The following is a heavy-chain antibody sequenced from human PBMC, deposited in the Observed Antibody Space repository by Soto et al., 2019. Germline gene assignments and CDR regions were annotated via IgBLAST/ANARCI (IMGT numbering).Heavy chain of an antibody. J-gene: IGHJ4*02. CDR1: GGSVSSGDYF. V-gene: IGHV4-30-4*01. Sequence: SETLSLTCTVSGGSVSSGDYFWSWIRQPPGKGLEWIGYIYDSGSSYYNPSLKSRVTMSVDTSKNQFSLKLRSVTAADTAMYYCAREKGYISGPKNFDSWGQGTLVT. D-gene: IGHD5-12*01. CDR2: IYDSGSS. CDR3: AREKGYISGPKNFDS.